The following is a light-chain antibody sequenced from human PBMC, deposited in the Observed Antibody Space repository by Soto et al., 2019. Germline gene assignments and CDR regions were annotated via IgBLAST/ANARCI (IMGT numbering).Light chain of an antibody. CDR1: QSIRYY. Sequence: DIQLTQSPPTLSASVGDRVTITCRASQSIRYYLAWYQQMPGKAPKLLIYGASILQSGVPSRFSGSGSGTEFTLTISSLQPDDFANYFCQHHNSYSQTFGQGTKVEIK. CDR2: GAS. J-gene: IGKJ1*01. V-gene: IGKV1-5*01. CDR3: QHHNSYSQT.